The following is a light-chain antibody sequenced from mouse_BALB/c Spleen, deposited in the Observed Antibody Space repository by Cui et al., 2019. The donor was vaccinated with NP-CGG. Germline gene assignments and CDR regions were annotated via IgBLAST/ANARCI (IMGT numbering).Light chain of an antibody. V-gene: IGLV1*01. CDR1: TGAVTTSNY. CDR3: ALWYSNHWV. J-gene: IGLJ1*01. Sequence: QAVVTQDSALTTSPGEQVTLTCRSSTGAVTTSNYANWVQEKPDHLFTGLIGGTNNRAPGVPARFSGSLIGDKAALTITGAQTEDETIYFCALWYSNHWVFGGGTKLTVL. CDR2: GTN.